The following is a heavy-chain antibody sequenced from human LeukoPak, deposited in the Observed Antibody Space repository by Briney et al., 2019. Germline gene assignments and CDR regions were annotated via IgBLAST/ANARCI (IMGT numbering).Heavy chain of an antibody. CDR3: ARENLAAAADY. CDR1: GFSFDDYA. J-gene: IGHJ4*02. D-gene: IGHD6-25*01. V-gene: IGHV3-9*01. CDR2: ISWNGNSI. Sequence: HAGGSLRLSCAASGFSFDDYAMHWVRQAPGKGLEWVSAISWNGNSIVYADSVKGRFTISRDNAKNTLYLQMNSLRLEDTAVYYCARENLAAAADYWGQGTVVTVSS.